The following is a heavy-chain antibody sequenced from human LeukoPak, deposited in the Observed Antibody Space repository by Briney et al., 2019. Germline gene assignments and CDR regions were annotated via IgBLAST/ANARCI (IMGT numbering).Heavy chain of an antibody. CDR3: TKDALISFRGAWSQSDY. J-gene: IGHJ4*02. D-gene: IGHD2-8*01. Sequence: GGSLRLSCVASGFTFSSYSMSWVRQAPGKGLEWVSGITGTGGSTYYADSVKGRFTISRDNSKNTLYLQMNRLRAEDTAIYYCTKDALISFRGAWSQSDYWGQGTLVTVCS. CDR2: ITGTGGST. CDR1: GFTFSSYS. V-gene: IGHV3-23*01.